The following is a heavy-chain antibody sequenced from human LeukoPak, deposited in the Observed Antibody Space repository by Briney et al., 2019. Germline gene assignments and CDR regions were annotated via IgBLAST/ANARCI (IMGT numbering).Heavy chain of an antibody. CDR2: IYTSGST. CDR1: GGSISSYY. CDR3: ARDGRVRGRKKFYYYYYMDV. J-gene: IGHJ6*03. Sequence: SETLSLTCTVSGGSISSYYWSWIRQPAGKGLEWIGSIYTSGSTNYNPSLKSRVTMSVDTSKNQFSLKLSSVTAADTAVYYCARDGRVRGRKKFYYYYYMDVWGKGTTVTVSS. V-gene: IGHV4-4*07. D-gene: IGHD3-16*01.